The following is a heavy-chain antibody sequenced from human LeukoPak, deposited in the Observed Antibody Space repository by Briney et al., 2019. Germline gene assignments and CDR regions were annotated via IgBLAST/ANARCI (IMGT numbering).Heavy chain of an antibody. CDR1: GGSFSGYY. D-gene: IGHD6-13*01. Sequence: SETLSFTCAVYGGSFSGYYWSWIRQPPGKGLEWIGEINHSGSTNYNPSLKSRVTISVDTSKNQFSLKLNSVTAADTAVYYCARGRWHPSVRVDYWGQGTLVTVSS. V-gene: IGHV4-34*01. CDR2: INHSGST. J-gene: IGHJ4*02. CDR3: ARGRWHPSVRVDY.